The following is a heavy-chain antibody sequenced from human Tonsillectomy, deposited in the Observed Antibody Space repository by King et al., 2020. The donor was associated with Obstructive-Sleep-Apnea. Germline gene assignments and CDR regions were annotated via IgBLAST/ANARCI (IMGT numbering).Heavy chain of an antibody. J-gene: IGHJ3*02. CDR3: AKEFSLIPRAFDI. V-gene: IGHV3-30*18. Sequence: VQLVESGGGVVQPGRSLRLSCAVSGFTFRSYGMHWVRQAPGKGLEWVAVISYDGSNKYYADSVKGRFTISRDNSKNTLYLQVNSLRAEDTAVYYCAKEFSLIPRAFDIWGQGTMVTVSS. CDR1: GFTFRSYG. CDR2: ISYDGSNK.